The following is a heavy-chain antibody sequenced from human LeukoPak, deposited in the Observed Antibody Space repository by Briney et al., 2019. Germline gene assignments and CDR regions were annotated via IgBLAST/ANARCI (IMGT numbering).Heavy chain of an antibody. V-gene: IGHV4-30-4*01. Sequence: SETLSLTCTVSGGSISSGDYYWSWIRQPPGKGLEWIGYIYYSGSTYYNPSLKSRVTISVDTSKNQFSLKLSSVTAADTAVYYCAREWELLEGVGLDYWGQGTLVTVSS. J-gene: IGHJ4*02. CDR2: IYYSGST. CDR1: GGSISSGDYY. D-gene: IGHD1-26*01. CDR3: AREWELLEGVGLDY.